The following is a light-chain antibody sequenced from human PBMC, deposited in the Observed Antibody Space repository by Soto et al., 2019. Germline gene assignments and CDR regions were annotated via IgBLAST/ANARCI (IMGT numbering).Light chain of an antibody. CDR2: KVS. Sequence: DVVMTQSPLSLPVTLGQPASISCRASQNLVYSDGNTYLNWFQQRPGQSPSRLIFKVSDRDSGGADRFSCSGSGPDFTLKLSRVEAEDVGVDDCMQGTPWPLYTFGQGTKLEIK. V-gene: IGKV2-30*01. CDR1: QNLVYSDGNTY. J-gene: IGKJ2*01. CDR3: MQGTPWPLYT.